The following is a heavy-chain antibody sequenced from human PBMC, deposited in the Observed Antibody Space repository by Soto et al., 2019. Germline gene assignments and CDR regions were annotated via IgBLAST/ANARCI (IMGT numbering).Heavy chain of an antibody. CDR2: IAYHGSSS. CDR1: GFSFSTYA. J-gene: IGHJ6*02. D-gene: IGHD1-7*01. Sequence: GGSLRLFCVVSGFSFSTYAMHWVRRPPGRGLEFVSVIAYHGSSSFYADSLKGRFTVSRDNSRNTLYLHMNDLRPEDSATYYCVKDRTPNWNYPGMDVWGQGTTVTVSS. V-gene: IGHV3-64D*08. CDR3: VKDRTPNWNYPGMDV.